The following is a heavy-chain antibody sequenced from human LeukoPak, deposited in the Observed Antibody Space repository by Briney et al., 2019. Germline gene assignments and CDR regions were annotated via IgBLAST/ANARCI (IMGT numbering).Heavy chain of an antibody. CDR2: IYYSGSA. J-gene: IGHJ4*02. V-gene: IGHV4-39*01. CDR3: ARHVRSSWDFDY. D-gene: IGHD6-13*01. Sequence: SETLSLTCTVSGGSISSSSYYWGWIRQPPGKGLEWIGSIYYSGSAYYNPSLKSRVTISVDTSKSQFSLKLSSVTAADTAVYYCARHVRSSWDFDYWGQGTLVTVSS. CDR1: GGSISSSSYY.